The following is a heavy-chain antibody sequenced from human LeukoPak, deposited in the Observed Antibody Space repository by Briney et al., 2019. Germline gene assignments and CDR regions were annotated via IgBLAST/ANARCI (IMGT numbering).Heavy chain of an antibody. D-gene: IGHD3-3*01. Sequence: GGSVRLSCAASGFTFSSHSMHWVRQAPGKGLEWVSYISISSSTIYYADSVKGRFTIFRDNAKNSLYLQMNTLRAEDTAVYYCARDRSPYDFWSSYDPINDAFDIWGEGTTVTVSS. CDR2: ISISSSTI. CDR3: ARDRSPYDFWSSYDPINDAFDI. V-gene: IGHV3-48*01. J-gene: IGHJ3*02. CDR1: GFTFSSHS.